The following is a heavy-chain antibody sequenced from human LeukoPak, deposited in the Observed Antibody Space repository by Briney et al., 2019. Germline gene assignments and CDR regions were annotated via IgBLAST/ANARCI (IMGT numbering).Heavy chain of an antibody. CDR2: IFYSGST. D-gene: IGHD4/OR15-4a*01. CDR1: GGSLSSYY. CDR3: KVLTVPTRGAFDI. J-gene: IGHJ3*02. V-gene: IGHV4-59*12. Sequence: SETLSLTCTVSGGSLSSYYWSWIRQPPGKGLEWIGYIFYSGSTNYNPSLESRVTMSVDTSKNQFSLKLSSVTAADTAVYYCKVLTVPTRGAFDIWGQGTMVTVSS.